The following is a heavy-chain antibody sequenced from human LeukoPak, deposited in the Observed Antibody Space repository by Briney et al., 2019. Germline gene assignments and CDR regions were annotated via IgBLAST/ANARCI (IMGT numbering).Heavy chain of an antibody. V-gene: IGHV3-7*01. J-gene: IGHJ6*02. CDR3: ARVLQQLVRYYYHGMDV. CDR1: GFTFSSYW. D-gene: IGHD6-13*01. Sequence: GGSLRLSCAASGFTFSSYWMSWVRQAPGKGLEWVANIKQDGSEKYYVDSVKGRFTISRDNAKNSLYLQMNSLRAEDTAVYYCARVLQQLVRYYYHGMDVWGQGTTVTVSS. CDR2: IKQDGSEK.